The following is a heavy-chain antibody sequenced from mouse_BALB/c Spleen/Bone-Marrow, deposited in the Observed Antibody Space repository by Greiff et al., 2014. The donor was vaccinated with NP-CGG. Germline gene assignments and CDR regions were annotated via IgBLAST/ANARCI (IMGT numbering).Heavy chain of an antibody. J-gene: IGHJ3*01. Sequence: VKLMESGAELVRPGASVTLSCKASGYTFTDYKMHWVKQTPVHGLEWIGLIDPETGGTAYNQRFKGKAIMTADKSSSTAYMDLRSLTSEDSAVCYCEIVAYWGQGTLVTVSA. CDR3: EIVAY. V-gene: IGHV1-15*01. CDR2: IDPETGGT. CDR1: GYTFTDYK.